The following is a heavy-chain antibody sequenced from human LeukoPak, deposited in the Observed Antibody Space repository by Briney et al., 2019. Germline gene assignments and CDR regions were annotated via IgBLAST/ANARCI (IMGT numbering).Heavy chain of an antibody. CDR1: GFTFSSYA. CDR2: ISGSGGST. V-gene: IGHV3-23*01. J-gene: IGHJ4*02. D-gene: IGHD3-10*01. CDR3: AKSPPPEKPQWFGELFAQYYFDY. Sequence: GGSLRLSCAASGFTFSSYAMSWVRQAPGKGLEWVSAISGSGGSTYYADSVKGRFTISRDNSKNTLYLQMNSLRAEDTAVYYCAKSPPPEKPQWFGELFAQYYFDYWGQGTLVTVSS.